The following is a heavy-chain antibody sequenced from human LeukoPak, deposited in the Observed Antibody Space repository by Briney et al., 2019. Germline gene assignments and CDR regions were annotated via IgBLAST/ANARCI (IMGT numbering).Heavy chain of an antibody. J-gene: IGHJ4*02. V-gene: IGHV3-23*01. CDR1: GITLSNYG. Sequence: GGSLLLSCAVSGITLSNYGMSWVRPAPGKGLEWVAGISDSGGRTNYAASVKGRFTISRDNPKNTLYLQMNSLSAEDTAVYFCAKRGVVIRVILVGFHKEAYYFDSWGQGALVTVSS. CDR2: ISDSGGRT. D-gene: IGHD3-22*01. CDR3: AKRGVVIRVILVGFHKEAYYFDS.